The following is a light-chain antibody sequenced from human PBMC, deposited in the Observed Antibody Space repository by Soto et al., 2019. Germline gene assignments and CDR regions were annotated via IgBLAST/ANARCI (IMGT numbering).Light chain of an antibody. CDR2: EAS. CDR1: STDFVSYNR. J-gene: IGLJ1*01. Sequence: QSVLTQPPSVSGSPGQSVTISCTGTSTDFVSYNRVSWYQQPPGTAPKLIIYEASNRPSGVPDRFSGSKSGNTASLTISGLQAADEADYYCRLYTSENTYVFGTGTKVT. CDR3: RLYTSENTYV. V-gene: IGLV2-18*01.